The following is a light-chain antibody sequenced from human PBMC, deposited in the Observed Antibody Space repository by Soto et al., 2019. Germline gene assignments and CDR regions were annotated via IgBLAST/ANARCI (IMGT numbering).Light chain of an antibody. Sequence: EIVLTQSPATLSVSPGERATLSCRASQSVSRDLAWYQQKPGQAPRLLIYGASTRAPSIPARFSGSGSGTDFTLTIRSVQSGDFGVFYCQQYEGWPRTFGLGTKVEIQ. CDR3: QQYEGWPRT. CDR1: QSVSRD. V-gene: IGKV3-15*01. J-gene: IGKJ2*01. CDR2: GAS.